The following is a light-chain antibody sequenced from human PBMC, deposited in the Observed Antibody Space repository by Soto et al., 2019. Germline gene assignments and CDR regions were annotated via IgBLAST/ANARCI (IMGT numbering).Light chain of an antibody. CDR1: QSVSSY. CDR2: DAS. CDR3: QQRSNWRIT. J-gene: IGKJ5*01. Sequence: EIVLTQSPATLSLSPGERATLSCRASQSVSSYLAWYQQKPGQAPRLLIYDASNRATGIPARFRGRGSGTNLTLTISSLEPEDFAVYYCQQRSNWRITFGQGTRLEIK. V-gene: IGKV3-11*01.